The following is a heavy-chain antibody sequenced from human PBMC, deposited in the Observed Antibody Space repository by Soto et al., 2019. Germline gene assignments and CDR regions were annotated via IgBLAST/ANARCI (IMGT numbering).Heavy chain of an antibody. CDR2: ISYDGSNK. CDR1: GFTFSHYG. J-gene: IGHJ4*02. CDR3: ARCSGKYQGAIDY. V-gene: IGHV3-30*03. D-gene: IGHD1-26*01. Sequence: QVQLVESGGGVVQPGRSLRLSCAASGFTFSHYGIHWVRQAPGKGLEWLAVISYDGSNKHYADSVKGRFTVSRDNSKNTLYLQMNSLRAEDTAVYFCARCSGKYQGAIDYWGQGTLVNVSS.